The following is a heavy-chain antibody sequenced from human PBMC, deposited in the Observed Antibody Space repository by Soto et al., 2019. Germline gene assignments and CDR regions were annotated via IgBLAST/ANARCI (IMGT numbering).Heavy chain of an antibody. CDR1: GGSISSYY. CDR3: ARARDCSSTSCYAGHYFDY. J-gene: IGHJ4*02. CDR2: IYYSGST. Sequence: QVQLQESGPGLVKPSETLSLTCTVSGGSISSYYWSWIRQPPGKGLEWIGYIYYSGSTNYNPSLKSRVTISVDTSKNQFSLKLSSVTAADTAVYYCARARDCSSTSCYAGHYFDYWGQGTLVTVSS. V-gene: IGHV4-59*01. D-gene: IGHD2-2*01.